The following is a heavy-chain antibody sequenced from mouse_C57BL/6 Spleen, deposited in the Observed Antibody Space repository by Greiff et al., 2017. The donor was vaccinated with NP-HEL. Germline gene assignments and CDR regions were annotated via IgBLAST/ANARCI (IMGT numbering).Heavy chain of an antibody. D-gene: IGHD2-3*01. Sequence: QVQLQQSGPELVKPLGAVKLSCKAAGYAFLSSCRNLVPPVPGKGLEFILLIYPGAGATNYNGKFKGKATLTADKSSSTAYMQLSSLTSEDSAVYCFARSPYDYFDYWGQGTTLTVSS. CDR3: ARSPYDYFDY. CDR2: IYPGAGAT. CDR1: GYAFLSSC. J-gene: IGHJ2*01. V-gene: IGHV1-82*01.